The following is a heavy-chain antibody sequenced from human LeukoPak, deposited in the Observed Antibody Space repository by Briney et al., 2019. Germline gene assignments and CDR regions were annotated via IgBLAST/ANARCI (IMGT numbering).Heavy chain of an antibody. V-gene: IGHV4-59*11. J-gene: IGHJ4*02. CDR3: ARVGYGDRIFDH. CDR2: ICYSGST. D-gene: IGHD4-17*01. Sequence: SETLSLTCTVSGASISSHCWSWIRQPPGRGLEWIGYICYSGSTNSNPSLKSRVTISVDTSKNQFSLKLSSVTAADTAVFYCARVGYGDRIFDHWGQGILVTVSS. CDR1: GASISSHC.